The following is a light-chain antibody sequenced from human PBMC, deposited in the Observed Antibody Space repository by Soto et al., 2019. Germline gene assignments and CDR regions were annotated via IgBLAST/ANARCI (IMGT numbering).Light chain of an antibody. V-gene: IGLV2-14*01. Sequence: QSALTQPASVSGSPGQSITISCTGTSSDVRGYNYVSWYQQHPGKAPKLMIYDVSNRPSGVSNRFSGSKSGNTASLTISGLQAEDEADYYFSSYTSSSTSGVFGTGTKVTVL. CDR2: DVS. J-gene: IGLJ1*01. CDR1: SSDVRGYNY. CDR3: SSYTSSSTSGV.